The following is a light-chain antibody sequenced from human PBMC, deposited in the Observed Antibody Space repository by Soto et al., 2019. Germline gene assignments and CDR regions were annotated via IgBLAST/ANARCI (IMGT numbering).Light chain of an antibody. J-gene: IGLJ1*01. CDR2: GNS. CDR1: SSNIGAGYD. CDR3: QSYDISLSGSV. V-gene: IGLV1-40*01. Sequence: QSVLTQPPSVSGAPGQRVTISCTGSSSNIGAGYDVHWYQQLPGTAPKLLIYGNSNRPAGVPDRFSGSKSGTSASLAITGLQAEDEADYYCQSYDISLSGSVFGPGTKLTVL.